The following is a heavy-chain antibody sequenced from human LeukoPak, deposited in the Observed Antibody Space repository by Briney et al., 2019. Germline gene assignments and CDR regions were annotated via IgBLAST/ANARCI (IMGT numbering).Heavy chain of an antibody. CDR3: ATGGGIAVAHA. CDR2: IYDSGNT. CDR1: GGSISRSNSY. V-gene: IGHV4-39*02. D-gene: IGHD6-19*01. J-gene: IGHJ4*02. Sequence: SETLSLTCIVPGGSISRSNSYWAWIRQPPGKGLEWIGSIYDSGNTYYNPSLGSRVTVSADTSKNHFSLKLRSVTAADTAVYYCATGGGIAVAHAWGQGSLVTVSS.